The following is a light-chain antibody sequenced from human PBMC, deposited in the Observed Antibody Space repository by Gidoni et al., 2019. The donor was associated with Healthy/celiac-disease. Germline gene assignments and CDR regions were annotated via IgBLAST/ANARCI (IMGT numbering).Light chain of an antibody. CDR2: GAS. CDR3: QQYNNWPPYT. CDR1: QTASSN. V-gene: IGKV3-15*01. Sequence: EIVMPHPPATLSVSPGERAPLACSTSQTASSNLAWYQQKPGQAPRLLIYGASTRAPGIPARLSGSRSGTEFTLTISSLQSEDFAVYYCQQYNNWPPYTFGQXTKLEIK. J-gene: IGKJ2*01.